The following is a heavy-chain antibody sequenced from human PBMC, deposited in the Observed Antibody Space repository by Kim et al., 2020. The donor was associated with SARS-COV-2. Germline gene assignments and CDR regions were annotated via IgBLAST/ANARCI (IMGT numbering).Heavy chain of an antibody. CDR3: ARDGGYSGSPLDH. CDR2: ISSDGSRI. Sequence: GGSLRLSCVDSGVTFSSSWMHWVRQAPGKGLTWVSRISSDGSRISYAASVKRRFTISRDNAKNTLYLQMNSLRVEDTAVFYCARDGGYSGSPLDHWGQGTLVTVSS. D-gene: IGHD1-26*01. V-gene: IGHV3-74*01. CDR1: GVTFSSSW. J-gene: IGHJ4*02.